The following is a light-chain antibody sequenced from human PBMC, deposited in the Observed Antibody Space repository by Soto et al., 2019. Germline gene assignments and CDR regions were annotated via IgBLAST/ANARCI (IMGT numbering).Light chain of an antibody. Sequence: EIVLTQSPGTLSLSPGERATLSCRASQSVSSSYLAWYQQKPGQAPRLLIHGASSRATGIPDRFSGSGSGTDVTLTISRLEPEDFAVYYCQQYGSSPTFGGGTKVEIK. V-gene: IGKV3-20*01. CDR1: QSVSSSY. CDR2: GAS. J-gene: IGKJ4*01. CDR3: QQYGSSPT.